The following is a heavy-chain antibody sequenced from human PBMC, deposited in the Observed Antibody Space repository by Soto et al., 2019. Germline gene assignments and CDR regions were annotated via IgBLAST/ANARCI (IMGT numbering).Heavy chain of an antibody. CDR2: RWYDGSNK. V-gene: IGHV3-33*01. D-gene: IGHD3-10*01. CDR3: ARDRRTYYYGSGSYYRELDY. J-gene: IGHJ4*02. Sequence: GGSLRLSCAASGFSFSSYGMHWVRQAPGKGLEWVAVRWYDGSNKYYADSVKGRFTISRDNSQNTLYLQMNSLRAEDTAVYYCARDRRTYYYGSGSYYRELDYWGQGTLVTVSS. CDR1: GFSFSSYG.